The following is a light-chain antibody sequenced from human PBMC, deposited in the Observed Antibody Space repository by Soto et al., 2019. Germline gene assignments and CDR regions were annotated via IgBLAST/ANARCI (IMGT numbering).Light chain of an antibody. CDR3: TSYKSDSTYV. CDR2: DVS. J-gene: IGLJ1*01. CDR1: STDVGRYNY. V-gene: IGLV2-14*01. Sequence: QSVLTQPASVSGSPGQSITISCTGTSTDVGRYNYVSWYQQHPGKAPKLMVYDVSNRPSWVSNRFSGSKSGITASLTISGLQAEDEADYYCTSYKSDSTYVFGTGTKVTVL.